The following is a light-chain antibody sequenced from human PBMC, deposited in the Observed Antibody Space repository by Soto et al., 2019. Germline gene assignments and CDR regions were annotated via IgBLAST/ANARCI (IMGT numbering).Light chain of an antibody. V-gene: IGKV3-11*01. CDR1: QYINNF. CDR3: QQRSSWPS. Sequence: EIVLTPSPATLSSFPGDRVTLSCRASQYINNFLAWYQQTPGQAPRLLIFDASNRATGIPARFSGSGSGTDFTLSISSLEPEDFAVYYCQQRSSWPSFGQGTRREIK. CDR2: DAS. J-gene: IGKJ5*01.